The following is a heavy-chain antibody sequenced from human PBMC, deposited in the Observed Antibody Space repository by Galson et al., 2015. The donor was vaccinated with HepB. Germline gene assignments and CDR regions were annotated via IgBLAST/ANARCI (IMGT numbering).Heavy chain of an antibody. V-gene: IGHV3-33*01. CDR3: ARETHYDFWSGYSFGSYYPYYYYGMDV. J-gene: IGHJ6*02. Sequence: SLRLSCAASGFTFSSYGMHWVRQAPGKGLEWVAVIWYDGSNKYYADYVKGRFTISRDNSKNTLYLQVNSLRAEDTAVYYCARETHYDFWSGYSFGSYYPYYYYGMDVWGQGTTVTVSS. D-gene: IGHD3-3*01. CDR2: IWYDGSNK. CDR1: GFTFSSYG.